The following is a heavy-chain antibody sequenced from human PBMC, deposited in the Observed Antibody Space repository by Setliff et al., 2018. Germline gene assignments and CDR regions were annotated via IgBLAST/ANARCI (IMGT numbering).Heavy chain of an antibody. CDR3: ARALLPIYDYSNYEEENYAFDI. D-gene: IGHD4-4*01. CDR1: GGTFSSYA. Sequence: GASVKVSCKASGGTFSSYAISWVRQAPGQGLEWMGRIIPIFGTANYAQKFQGRVTITADKSTSTAYMELSSLRSEDTAVYYCARALLPIYDYSNYEEENYAFDIWGQGTMVTVS. V-gene: IGHV1-69*06. CDR2: IIPIFGTA. J-gene: IGHJ3*02.